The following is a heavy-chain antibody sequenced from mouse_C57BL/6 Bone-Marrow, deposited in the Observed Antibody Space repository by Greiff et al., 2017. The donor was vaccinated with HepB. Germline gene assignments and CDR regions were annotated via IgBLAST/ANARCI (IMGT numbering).Heavy chain of an antibody. CDR3: ALFYYYGSSLDY. Sequence: QVQLQQPGAELVKPGASVKLSCKASGYTFTSYWMHWVKQRPGQGLEWIGMIHPNSGSTNYNEKFKSKATLTVDKSSSTAYMQLSSLTSEDSALYYCALFYYYGSSLDYWGQGTTLTVSS. D-gene: IGHD1-1*01. CDR2: IHPNSGST. J-gene: IGHJ2*01. CDR1: GYTFTSYW. V-gene: IGHV1-64*01.